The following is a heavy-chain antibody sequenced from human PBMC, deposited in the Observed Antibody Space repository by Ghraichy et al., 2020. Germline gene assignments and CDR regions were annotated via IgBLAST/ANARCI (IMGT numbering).Heavy chain of an antibody. Sequence: GGSLRLSCAASGFSFSTHWIYWVRQAPGRGLVWVSHIHSEVDKTVYADSVTGRFTISRDNAKDTVYLQMNSLRDEDTAVYYCARGGAKGSLDVWGQGTTVTVSS. J-gene: IGHJ6*02. CDR2: IHSEVDKT. D-gene: IGHD3-10*01. CDR3: ARGGAKGSLDV. CDR1: GFSFSTHW. V-gene: IGHV3-74*03.